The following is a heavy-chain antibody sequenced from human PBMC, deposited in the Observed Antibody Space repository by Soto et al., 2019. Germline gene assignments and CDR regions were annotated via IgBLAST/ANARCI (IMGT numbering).Heavy chain of an antibody. J-gene: IGHJ3*01. Sequence: SVKVSFKASGGTLSSYPISWVRQAPGQGLEWMGGIIPLFGAGNYAEKFRDRVTITADESTSTMSIEMSSLTSEDTAVYYCARGAPEGSPYGYGALHFWGQGTMVTVSS. D-gene: IGHD4-17*01. CDR2: IIPLFGAG. CDR1: GGTLSSYP. CDR3: ARGAPEGSPYGYGALHF. V-gene: IGHV1-69*13.